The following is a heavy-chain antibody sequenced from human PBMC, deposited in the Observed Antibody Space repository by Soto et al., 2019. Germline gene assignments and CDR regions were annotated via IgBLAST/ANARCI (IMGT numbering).Heavy chain of an antibody. Sequence: QVQLVQSGAEVKKPGSSVKVSCKASGGTFSSYTISWVRQAPGQGLEWMGRIIPILSIANYAQKFQGRVTITADKYTSTAYMELSSLRSEDTAVYYCARAGQQLWNYDMDVWGKGTTVTVYS. CDR3: ARAGQQLWNYDMDV. CDR2: IIPILSIA. V-gene: IGHV1-69*02. D-gene: IGHD6-13*01. CDR1: GGTFSSYT. J-gene: IGHJ6*03.